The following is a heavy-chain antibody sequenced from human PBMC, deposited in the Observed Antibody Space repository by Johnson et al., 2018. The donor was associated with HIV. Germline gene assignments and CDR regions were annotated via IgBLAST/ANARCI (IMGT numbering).Heavy chain of an antibody. V-gene: IGHV3-66*02. Sequence: VQLVESGGGVVQPGGSLRLSCAASGFTVSSNYMSWVRQAPGKGLEWVSVIYRGGSTSYADSVKGRFTISRDNSKHTRYLQMNSQKAEDTAVYYCARVLRGRWTYYDILTGSTHADHDAFDIWGQGTMVTVSS. CDR1: GFTVSSNY. D-gene: IGHD3-9*01. CDR2: IYRGGST. CDR3: ARVLRGRWTYYDILTGSTHADHDAFDI. J-gene: IGHJ3*02.